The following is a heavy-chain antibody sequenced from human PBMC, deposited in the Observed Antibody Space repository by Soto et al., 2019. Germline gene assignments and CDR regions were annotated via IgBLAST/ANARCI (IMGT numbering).Heavy chain of an antibody. CDR3: ARVRGGGPFDD. CDR1: GYSISSGNY. Sequence: PSETLSLTCAVSGYSISSGNYWTWIRQPPGRGLEWIGSLYHIGSTHYNSSLKSRVTISVDTSKNQFSLKLTSVTAADTAVYYCARVRGGGPFDDWGQGTLVTVSS. D-gene: IGHD1-26*01. CDR2: LYHIGST. V-gene: IGHV4-38-2*01. J-gene: IGHJ4*02.